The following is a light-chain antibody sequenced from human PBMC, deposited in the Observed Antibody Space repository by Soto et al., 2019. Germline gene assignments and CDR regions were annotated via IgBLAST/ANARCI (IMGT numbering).Light chain of an antibody. V-gene: IGKV3-11*01. CDR3: QQGGNWPLT. J-gene: IGKJ5*01. CDR2: DAS. CDR1: QSVSSH. Sequence: EIVLTQSPATLSFSPGEGATVSCRASQSVSSHLAWYQQKRGQAPRLLIYDASSRASGIPARFSGRASGTDFTHTISYLEPEDFAIYYCQQGGNWPLTFGQGTRLEIK.